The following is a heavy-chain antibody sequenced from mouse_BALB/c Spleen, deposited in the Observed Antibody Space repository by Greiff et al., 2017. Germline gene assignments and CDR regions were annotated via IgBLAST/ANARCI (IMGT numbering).Heavy chain of an antibody. CDR2: ISDGGSYT. V-gene: IGHV5-4*02. J-gene: IGHJ4*01. D-gene: IGHD1-1*01. Sequence: EVQVVESGGGLVKPGGSLKLSCAASGFTFSDYYMYWVRQTPEKRLEWVATISDGGSYTYYPDSVKGRFTISRDNAKNNLYLQMSSLKSEDTAMYYCARDRGTVVATDYAMDYWGQGTSVTVSS. CDR3: ARDRGTVVATDYAMDY. CDR1: GFTFSDYY.